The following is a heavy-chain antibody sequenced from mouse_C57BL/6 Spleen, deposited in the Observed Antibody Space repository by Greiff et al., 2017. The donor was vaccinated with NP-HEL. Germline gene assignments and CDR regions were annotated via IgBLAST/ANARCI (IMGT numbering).Heavy chain of an antibody. V-gene: IGHV3-6*01. J-gene: IGHJ2*01. CDR3: AREGYGSSYGYYFDY. CDR1: GYSITSGYY. CDR2: ISYDGSN. D-gene: IGHD1-1*01. Sequence: EVKLQESGPGLVKPSQSLSLTCSVTGYSITSGYYWNWIRQFPGNKLEWMGYISYDGSNNYNPSLKNRISITRDTSKNQFFLKLNSVTTEDTATYYCAREGYGSSYGYYFDYWGQGTTLTVSS.